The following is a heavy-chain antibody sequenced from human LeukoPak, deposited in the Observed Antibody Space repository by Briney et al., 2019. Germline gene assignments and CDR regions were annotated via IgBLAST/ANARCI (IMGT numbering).Heavy chain of an antibody. CDR3: TRDQVGVTPIDY. CDR2: VNNDGSST. CDR1: GFTFSSYW. V-gene: IGHV3-74*01. D-gene: IGHD1-26*01. J-gene: IGHJ4*02. Sequence: HPGGSLRLSCAASGFTFSSYWMHWVRQAPGKGLVWVSRVNNDGSSTSYADSVKGRFTISRDNAKNTLYLQMNSLRAEDTAVYYCTRDQVGVTPIDYWGQGALVTVSS.